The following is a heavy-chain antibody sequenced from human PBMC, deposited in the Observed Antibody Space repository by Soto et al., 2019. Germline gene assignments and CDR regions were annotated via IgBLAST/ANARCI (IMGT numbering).Heavy chain of an antibody. CDR1: GGSFGKSV. CDR3: ARGQFYDFWSGYYLDY. V-gene: IGHV1-69*01. J-gene: IGHJ4*02. Sequence: QVPLVQSGAEVKTPGSSVRVSCKASGGSFGKSVITWVRQAPGQGLEWMGGIIPIFGVTQYAQKFQGRVTITADEFTTPGDMGLSSLQSEDTAVYYCARGQFYDFWSGYYLDYWGQGTLVTVSS. D-gene: IGHD3-3*01. CDR2: IIPIFGVT.